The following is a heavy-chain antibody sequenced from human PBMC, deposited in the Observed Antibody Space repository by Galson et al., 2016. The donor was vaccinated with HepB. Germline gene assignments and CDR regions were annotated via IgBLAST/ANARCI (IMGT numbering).Heavy chain of an antibody. V-gene: IGHV3-23*01. Sequence: LRLSCAASGFTLSNYAMSWVRQAPGKGLEWVSTIMHSGATTYYADSVRGRFTVSRDNFRNTLYLQMNNLRPEDTAVYYCSKDFGREVYGSSGPWGQGALVAVST. CDR3: SKDFGREVYGSSGP. J-gene: IGHJ5*02. D-gene: IGHD3-22*01. CDR2: IMHSGATT. CDR1: GFTLSNYA.